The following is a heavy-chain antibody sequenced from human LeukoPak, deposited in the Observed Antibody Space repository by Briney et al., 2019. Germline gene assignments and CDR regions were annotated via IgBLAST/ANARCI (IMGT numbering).Heavy chain of an antibody. CDR3: SKDHYWSIDY. CDR1: GFDFSSNW. Sequence: GGSLRLSCAASGFDFSSNWMHWVRHAPGQGLVWVSRIKGDGISTNYADSVKGRFTISRDIAKNTLYLQMNSLRAEDTGVYYCSKDHYWSIDYWGRGTLVTVSS. CDR2: IKGDGIST. V-gene: IGHV3-74*01. J-gene: IGHJ4*02. D-gene: IGHD3-3*01.